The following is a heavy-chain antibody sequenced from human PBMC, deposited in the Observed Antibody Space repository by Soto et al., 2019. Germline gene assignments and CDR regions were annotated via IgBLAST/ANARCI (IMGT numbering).Heavy chain of an antibody. D-gene: IGHD6-13*01. V-gene: IGHV1-69*06. CDR3: ATTYSSSWPLENWFDP. Sequence: QVQLVQSGAEVKKPGSSVKVSCKASGGTFSSYAISWVRQAPGQGLEWMGGIIPIFGTANYAQKFQGRVTSTADKSTSTAYMELSSLRSEDTAVYYCATTYSSSWPLENWFDPWGQGTLVTVSS. CDR2: IIPIFGTA. CDR1: GGTFSSYA. J-gene: IGHJ5*02.